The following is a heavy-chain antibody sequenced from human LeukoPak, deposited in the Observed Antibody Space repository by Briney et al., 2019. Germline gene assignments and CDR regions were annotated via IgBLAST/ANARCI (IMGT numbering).Heavy chain of an antibody. CDR2: INPNSGGT. J-gene: IGHJ5*02. D-gene: IGHD3-22*01. CDR1: GHTFTGYY. Sequence: ASVKVSCKASGHTFTGYYMHWVRQAPGQGLEWMGWINPNSGGTNYAQKFQGRVTMTRDTSISTAYMELSRLRSDDTAVYYCAREGDYYDSSGYWRWFDPWGQGTLATVSS. V-gene: IGHV1-2*02. CDR3: AREGDYYDSSGYWRWFDP.